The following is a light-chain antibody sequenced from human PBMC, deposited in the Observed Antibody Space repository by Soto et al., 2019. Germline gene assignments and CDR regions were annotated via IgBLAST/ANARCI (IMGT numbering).Light chain of an antibody. CDR1: QSIGPW. CDR2: AAS. Sequence: DFQMTQSPSTLSASVGDRVTITCRASQSIGPWLAWYQHKPGKAPNLLIYAASSLQGGVPSRFSGSGSVTEFTLTITSLQPDDFATYFCQQYNDFPYTSGQGTKLEIQ. V-gene: IGKV1-5*01. CDR3: QQYNDFPYT. J-gene: IGKJ2*01.